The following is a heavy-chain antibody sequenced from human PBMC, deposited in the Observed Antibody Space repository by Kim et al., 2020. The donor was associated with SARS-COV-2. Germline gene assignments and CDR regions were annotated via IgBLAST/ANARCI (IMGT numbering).Heavy chain of an antibody. J-gene: IGHJ4*02. V-gene: IGHV3-7*01. CDR2: IKHDGSET. CDR3: ARNGRECDGGYCHYGAQGEDF. CDR1: GFRFSDYW. Sequence: GGSLRLSCVASGFRFSDYWMTWVRQAPGKGLEWVANIKHDGSETYYVDSVKGRFTISRDNAENSLYLQMNSLSAGDTALYYCARNGRECDGGYCHYGAQGEDFWGQGTLVTVSS. D-gene: IGHD2-21*01.